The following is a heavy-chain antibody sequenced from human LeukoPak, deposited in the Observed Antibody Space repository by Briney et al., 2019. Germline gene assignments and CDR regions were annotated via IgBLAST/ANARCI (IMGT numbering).Heavy chain of an antibody. CDR2: IDHSGST. CDR1: GGSFSGYY. Sequence: SETLSLTCAVYGGSFSGYYWSWIAHPPGKGLERIGEIDHSGSTNYNPSLKSRVTISVDTSKNQFSLKLSSVTAADTAVYYCARRHDILTGYYKGGRLFDYWGQGTLVTVSS. J-gene: IGHJ4*02. D-gene: IGHD3-9*01. V-gene: IGHV4-34*01. CDR3: ARRHDILTGYYKGGRLFDY.